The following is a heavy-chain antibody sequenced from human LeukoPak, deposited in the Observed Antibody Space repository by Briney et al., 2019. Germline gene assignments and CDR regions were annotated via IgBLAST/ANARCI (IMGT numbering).Heavy chain of an antibody. D-gene: IGHD1-1*01. V-gene: IGHV3-74*01. CDR2: LNNDGSSI. Sequence: QSGGSLRLSCAASGFIVTNAWMNWVRQAPGKGLVWVSRLNNDGSSITYVDSVKGRFTISRDNAKNTVYLQMNSLRAEDTAVYYCARSDWNDAYFDSWGQGTLVTVSS. J-gene: IGHJ4*02. CDR3: ARSDWNDAYFDS. CDR1: GFIVTNAW.